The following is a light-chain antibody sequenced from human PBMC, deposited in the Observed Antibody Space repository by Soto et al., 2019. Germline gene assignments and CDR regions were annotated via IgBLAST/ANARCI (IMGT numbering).Light chain of an antibody. V-gene: IGLV2-14*01. CDR1: SSDVGGYNY. J-gene: IGLJ2*01. CDR3: RSYTSAGTLV. CDR2: EVR. Sequence: QSALTQPASVSGSPGQSITISCTGTSSDVGGYNYVSWYQQHPGKAPKLMIYEVRNRPSGISNRFSGSKSVYTASLTISGLQAEDEADYYCRSYTSAGTLVFGGGTKVTVL.